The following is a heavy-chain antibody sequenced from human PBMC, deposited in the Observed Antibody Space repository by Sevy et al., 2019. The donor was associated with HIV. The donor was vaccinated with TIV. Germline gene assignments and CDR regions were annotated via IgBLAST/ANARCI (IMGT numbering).Heavy chain of an antibody. D-gene: IGHD2-2*02. CDR2: FDPEDGET. CDR1: GYTLTELS. V-gene: IGHV1-24*01. J-gene: IGHJ3*02. CDR3: ATQSWGIVVVPAAIVPGAFDI. Sequence: ASVKVSCKVSGYTLTELSMHWVRQAPGKGLEWMGGFDPEDGETIYAQKFQGRVTMTEDTSTDTAYMEQGSLGSEDTAVYYCATQSWGIVVVPAAIVPGAFDIWGQGTMVTVSS.